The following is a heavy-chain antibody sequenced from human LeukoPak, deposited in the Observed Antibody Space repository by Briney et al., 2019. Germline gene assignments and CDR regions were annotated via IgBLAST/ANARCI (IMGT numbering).Heavy chain of an antibody. CDR3: ARQNYGDYLETYYFDY. Sequence: SETLSLTCTVSGGSISSHYWSWIRQPPGKGLEWIGYIYYSGSTNYNPSLKSRVTISVDTSKNQFSLKLSSVTAADTAVYYCARQNYGDYLETYYFDYWGQGTLVTVSS. V-gene: IGHV4-59*08. CDR1: GGSISSHY. J-gene: IGHJ4*02. D-gene: IGHD4-17*01. CDR2: IYYSGST.